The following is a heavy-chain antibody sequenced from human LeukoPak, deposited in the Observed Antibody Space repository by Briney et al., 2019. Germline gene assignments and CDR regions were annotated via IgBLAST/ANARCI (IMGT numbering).Heavy chain of an antibody. Sequence: GGSLRLSCAASGFTVSSSHMTWVRQTPGKGLVWVSVTYSGGNTDYADSVKGRFTISRDNSRNTLYLQMSSLRVEDTAIYYCARGRDYFPIDFWGQGTFVIVSS. D-gene: IGHD2/OR15-2a*01. V-gene: IGHV3-53*01. CDR3: ARGRDYFPIDF. J-gene: IGHJ4*02. CDR2: TYSGGNT. CDR1: GFTVSSSH.